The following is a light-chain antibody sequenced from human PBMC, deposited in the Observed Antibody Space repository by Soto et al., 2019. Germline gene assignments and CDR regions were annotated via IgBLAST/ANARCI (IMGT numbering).Light chain of an antibody. CDR3: KQCKNCPWI. CDR2: GAS. V-gene: IGKV3-15*01. CDR1: QSVSSN. Sequence: EIVMTQSPAILSVSPGERATLSCRASQSVSSNLARSQQKPGQAPRLLIYGASTRATGIPASFSGSGSGTEFTLFISSSQSEDFAVYYCKQCKNCPWIFGQGTKVEIK. J-gene: IGKJ1*01.